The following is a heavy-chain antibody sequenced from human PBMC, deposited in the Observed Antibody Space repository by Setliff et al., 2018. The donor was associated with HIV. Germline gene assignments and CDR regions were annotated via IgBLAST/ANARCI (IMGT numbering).Heavy chain of an antibody. CDR1: GYTFTSYA. D-gene: IGHD3-16*01. Sequence: ASVKVSCKASGYTFTSYAMNWVRQAPGQGLEWMGWINTNTGNPTYAQGFTGRFVFPLDTSVSTAYLQISSLKAEDTAVYYCARDLNYVWGSDNAFDIWGQGTMVTVSS. J-gene: IGHJ3*02. CDR2: INTNTGNP. V-gene: IGHV7-4-1*02. CDR3: ARDLNYVWGSDNAFDI.